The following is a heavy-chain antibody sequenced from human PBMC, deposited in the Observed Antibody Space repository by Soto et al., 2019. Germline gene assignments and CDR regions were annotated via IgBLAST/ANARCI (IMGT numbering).Heavy chain of an antibody. Sequence: GGSLRLSCAASGFTFSSYGMHWVRQAPGKGLEWVAVIWYDGSNKYYADSVKGRFTISRDNSKNTLYLQMNSLRAEDTAVYYCAREGSIAAPFDYWGQGTLVTVSS. D-gene: IGHD6-6*01. CDR3: AREGSIAAPFDY. V-gene: IGHV3-33*01. CDR2: IWYDGSNK. J-gene: IGHJ4*02. CDR1: GFTFSSYG.